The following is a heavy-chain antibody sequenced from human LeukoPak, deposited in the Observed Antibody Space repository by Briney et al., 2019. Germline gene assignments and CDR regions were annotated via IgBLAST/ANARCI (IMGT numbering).Heavy chain of an antibody. J-gene: IGHJ4*02. CDR2: VRSGGTDK. CDR1: GFTFNNFG. CDR3: AKDRDDYGDDC. D-gene: IGHD4-17*01. Sequence: GGSLRLSCAASGFTFNNFGMHWIRQAPGKGLEWVALVRSGGTDKYYADSVKGRFTISRDNSKNMVYLQMNRLRVEDTAVYYCAKDRDDYGDDCWGQGILVTVST. V-gene: IGHV3-30*02.